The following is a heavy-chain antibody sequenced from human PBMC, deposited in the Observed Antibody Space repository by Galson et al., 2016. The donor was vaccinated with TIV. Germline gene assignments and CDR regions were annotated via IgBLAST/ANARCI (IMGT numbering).Heavy chain of an antibody. Sequence: SLRLSCAASGFIVDDNYMTWIRQAPGKGLEWVSVIYGDGRTYYTDSVRGRFTISRDSSKNTLYLQMNSLRAEDTAVYYCARDRYHDARGYYYYYYGMDVWGQGTTVTVSS. CDR1: GFIVDDNY. CDR2: IYGDGRT. J-gene: IGHJ6*02. D-gene: IGHD3-22*01. V-gene: IGHV3-53*01. CDR3: ARDRYHDARGYYYYYYGMDV.